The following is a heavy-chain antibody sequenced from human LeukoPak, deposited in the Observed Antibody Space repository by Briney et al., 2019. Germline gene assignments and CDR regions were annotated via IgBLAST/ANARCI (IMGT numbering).Heavy chain of an antibody. J-gene: IGHJ4*02. CDR1: GFTFSSHA. D-gene: IGHD6-19*01. CDR2: ISYDGSNK. V-gene: IGHV3-30-3*01. CDR3: AREKVVIAVAGPPDY. Sequence: PGGSLRLSCAASGFTFSSHAMHWVRQAPGKGLEWVAVISYDGSNKYYADSVKGRFTISRDNSKNTLYLQMNSLRTEDTAVYYCAREKVVIAVAGPPDYWGQGTLVTVSS.